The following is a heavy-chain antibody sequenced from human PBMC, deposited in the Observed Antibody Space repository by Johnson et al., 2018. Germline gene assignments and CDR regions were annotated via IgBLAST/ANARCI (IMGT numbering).Heavy chain of an antibody. J-gene: IGHJ3*02. CDR2: IYPGDSDT. V-gene: IGHV5-51*03. CDR1: GYSFIGFW. CDR3: ARPKSHDAFDI. Sequence: VQLVESGAEVKKPGESLKISCRVSGYSFIGFWIGWVRQMPGKGLEWMGIIYPGDSDTRYSPSFQGQVTISADKSISTAYLQWSSLKASDTAMYYCARPKSHDAFDIWGQGTMVTVSS.